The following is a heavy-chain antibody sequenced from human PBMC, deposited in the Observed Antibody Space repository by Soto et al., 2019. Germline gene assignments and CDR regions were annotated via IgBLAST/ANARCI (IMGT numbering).Heavy chain of an antibody. CDR1: GSTFSSYA. D-gene: IGHD1-26*01. CDR2: VDSSGRT. J-gene: IGHJ4*02. V-gene: IGHV3-23*01. Sequence: GGSLRLSCAASGSTFSSYAMSWVRQAPGKGPEWVSLVDSSGRTYYADSVKGRFTVSRDNSENTVYLQMNSLRAEDTSVYYCAKWLRSGSYYCDYWGQGTLVTVS. CDR3: AKWLRSGSYYCDY.